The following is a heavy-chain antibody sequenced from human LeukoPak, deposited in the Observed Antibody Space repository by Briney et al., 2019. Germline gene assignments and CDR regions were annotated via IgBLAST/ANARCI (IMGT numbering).Heavy chain of an antibody. CDR2: ISSSGSTI. CDR3: ARLYGDQSIYYYYYYYMDV. V-gene: IGHV3-48*04. Sequence: GGTLRLSCVASGFTFSTYGMSWIRQAPGKGLEWVSYISSSGSTIYYADSVKGRFTISRDNAKNSLYLQMNSLRAEDTAVYYCARLYGDQSIYYYYYYYMDVWGKGTTVTISS. J-gene: IGHJ6*03. CDR1: GFTFSTYG. D-gene: IGHD4-17*01.